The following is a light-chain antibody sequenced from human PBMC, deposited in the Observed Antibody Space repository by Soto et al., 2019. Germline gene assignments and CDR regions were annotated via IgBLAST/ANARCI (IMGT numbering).Light chain of an antibody. Sequence: DIQMTQSPSTLSGSVGDRVTITCRASQTISSWLAWYQQKPGKAPKLLIYKASTLKSGVPSRFSGSGSGTGFTLTISSLQPDDFAPYYCQHYNSYSEAFGQGTKVDIK. CDR2: KAS. CDR3: QHYNSYSEA. J-gene: IGKJ1*01. CDR1: QTISSW. V-gene: IGKV1-5*03.